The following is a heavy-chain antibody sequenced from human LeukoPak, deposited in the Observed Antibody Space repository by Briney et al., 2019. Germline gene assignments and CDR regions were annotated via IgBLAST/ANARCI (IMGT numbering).Heavy chain of an antibody. CDR1: GGTFSSYA. CDR2: ISAYNGNT. V-gene: IGHV1-18*01. D-gene: IGHD3-22*01. CDR3: ARDLYYDSSGWESAFDY. Sequence: ASVKVSCKASGGTFSSYAISWVRQAPGQGLEWMGWISAYNGNTNYAQKLQGRVTMTTDTSTSTAYMELRSLRSDDTAVYYCARDLYYDSSGWESAFDYWGQGTLVTVSS. J-gene: IGHJ4*02.